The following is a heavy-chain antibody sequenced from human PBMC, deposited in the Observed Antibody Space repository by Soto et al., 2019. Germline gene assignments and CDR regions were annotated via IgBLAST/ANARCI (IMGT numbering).Heavy chain of an antibody. D-gene: IGHD1-1*01. Sequence: SETLSLTCTVSGGSVSSASFYWSWIRQPPGKGLEWIGYIYYTGSTNYNPSLRSRVSISVDTSKNQFSLKLNSVTAADTAVYYCARDLWVEPELYYYGMDVWGQGTTVTVSS. V-gene: IGHV4-61*01. CDR3: ARDLWVEPELYYYGMDV. J-gene: IGHJ6*02. CDR1: GGSVSSASFY. CDR2: IYYTGST.